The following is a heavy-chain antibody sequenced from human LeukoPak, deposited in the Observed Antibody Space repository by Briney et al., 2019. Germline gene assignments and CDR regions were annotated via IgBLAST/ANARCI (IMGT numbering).Heavy chain of an antibody. CDR3: ARDGGVDIVVVPADY. Sequence: GGSLRLSCAASGFTFSSYWMSWVRQAPGKGLAWVANIKQDGSEKYYVDSVKGRFTISRDNAKNSLYLQMNSLRAEDTAVYYCARDGGVDIVVVPADYWGQGTLVTVSS. D-gene: IGHD2-2*01. J-gene: IGHJ4*02. CDR1: GFTFSSYW. CDR2: IKQDGSEK. V-gene: IGHV3-7*01.